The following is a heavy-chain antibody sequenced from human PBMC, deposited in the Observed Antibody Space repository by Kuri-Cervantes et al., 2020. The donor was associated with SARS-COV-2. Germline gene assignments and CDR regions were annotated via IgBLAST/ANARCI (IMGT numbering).Heavy chain of an antibody. V-gene: IGHV4-59*12. J-gene: IGHJ4*02. CDR2: IYYSGST. CDR3: ARGGFWYGAGYFDY. Sequence: SETLSLTCTVSGGSISSYYWSWIRQPPGKGLEWIGSIYYSGSTNYNPSLKSRVTISVDTSKNQFSLKLSSVTAADTAVYYCARGGFWYGAGYFDYWGQGTLVTVSS. CDR1: GGSISSYY. D-gene: IGHD4-17*01.